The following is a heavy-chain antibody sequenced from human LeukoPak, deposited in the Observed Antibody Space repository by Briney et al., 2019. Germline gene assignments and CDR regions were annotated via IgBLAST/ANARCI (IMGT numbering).Heavy chain of an antibody. CDR1: GGSFSDYY. D-gene: IGHD3-10*01. J-gene: IGHJ4*02. CDR3: AREGTFGLGAPPDAALVDY. V-gene: IGHV4-34*01. CDR2: INHSGSA. Sequence: SETLSLTCAVYGGSFSDYYWSWIRQPPGKGLEWIGEINHSGSANYNPSLKSRVTISVDRSKNQFSLKLSSVTAADTAVYYCAREGTFGLGAPPDAALVDYWGQGTLVTVSS.